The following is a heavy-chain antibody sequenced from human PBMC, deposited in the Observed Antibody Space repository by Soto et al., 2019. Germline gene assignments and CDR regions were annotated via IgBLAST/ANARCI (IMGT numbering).Heavy chain of an antibody. CDR1: GYTFANYG. J-gene: IGHJ5*02. V-gene: IGHV1-18*01. Sequence: ASVKVSCKASGYTFANYGISWVRQAPGQGLEWMGWISAYNGNTNYAQKLQGRVTMTTDTSTSTAYTELRSLRSDATAVYSCARDSAPRDYDLWSGSLNWFDPWGQGTLVTVSS. CDR2: ISAYNGNT. CDR3: ARDSAPRDYDLWSGSLNWFDP. D-gene: IGHD3-3*01.